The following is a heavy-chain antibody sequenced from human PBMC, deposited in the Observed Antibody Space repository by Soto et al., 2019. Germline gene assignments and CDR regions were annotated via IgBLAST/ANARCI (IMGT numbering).Heavy chain of an antibody. CDR1: GYTFTGYY. CDR3: AREGGRYCSGGSCPDRGYYMDV. CDR2: INPNSGGT. D-gene: IGHD2-15*01. Sequence: WASVKVSCKASGYTFTGYYMHWVRQAPGQGLEWMGWINPNSGGTNYAQKFQGWVTMTRDTSISTAYMELSRLRSDDTAVYYCAREGGRYCSGGSCPDRGYYMDVWGKGTTVTVSS. J-gene: IGHJ6*03. V-gene: IGHV1-2*04.